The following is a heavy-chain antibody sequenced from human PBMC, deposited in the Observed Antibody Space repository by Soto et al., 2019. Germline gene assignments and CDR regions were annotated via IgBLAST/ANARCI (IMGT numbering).Heavy chain of an antibody. CDR3: ARDFYGSGTYYDDH. Sequence: QVQLVQSGAEVKKPGASVQVSCTASGYSFTTYAIHWVRQAPGQRLEWMGWINAASGNTKYSEKFQGRVTFTRDRSASTAYMELTSLTSEDTAAYFCARDFYGSGTYYDDHWGQGTLVTVSS. D-gene: IGHD3-10*01. CDR1: GYSFTTYA. V-gene: IGHV1-3*01. CDR2: INAASGNT. J-gene: IGHJ4*02.